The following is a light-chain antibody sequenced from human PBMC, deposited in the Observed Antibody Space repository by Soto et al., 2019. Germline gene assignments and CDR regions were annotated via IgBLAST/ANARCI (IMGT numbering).Light chain of an antibody. J-gene: IGKJ4*01. Sequence: MTQSPATLSVSPGERVTLSCRASHSINDDVAWYQQKPGQPPTLVMYRSSARAIGIPARFSGSGSGTEFTLTISSLQSEDFGTYYWQQYNNWPLSFGGGTKVEI. CDR3: QQYNNWPLS. CDR1: HSINDD. CDR2: RSS. V-gene: IGKV3-15*01.